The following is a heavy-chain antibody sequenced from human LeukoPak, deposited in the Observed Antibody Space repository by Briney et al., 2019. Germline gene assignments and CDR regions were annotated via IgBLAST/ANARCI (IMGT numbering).Heavy chain of an antibody. CDR3: ARDRATTDYYYGMDV. CDR1: GFTFSSYS. Sequence: PGGSLRLSCAASGFTFSSYSMNWVRQAPGKGLEWVSSISSSSSYIYYADSVKGRFTISRDNAKNSLYLQMNSLRAEDTAVYYCARDRATTDYYYGMDVRGQGTTVTVSS. D-gene: IGHD4-17*01. CDR2: ISSSSSYI. J-gene: IGHJ6*02. V-gene: IGHV3-21*01.